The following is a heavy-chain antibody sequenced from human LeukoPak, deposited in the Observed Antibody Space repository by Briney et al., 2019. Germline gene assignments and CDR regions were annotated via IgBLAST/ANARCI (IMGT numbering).Heavy chain of an antibody. D-gene: IGHD2-8*02. CDR2: ISYSGST. Sequence: EPSETLSLTCTVSGGSISSYYWSWIRQPPGKGLEWIGYISYSGSTNYNPSLKSRVTISVDTSKSHFSLKLSSVTAADTAVYYCTRHPPGYFDYWGQGTLVTVSS. J-gene: IGHJ4*02. CDR3: TRHPPGYFDY. CDR1: GGSISSYY. V-gene: IGHV4-59*08.